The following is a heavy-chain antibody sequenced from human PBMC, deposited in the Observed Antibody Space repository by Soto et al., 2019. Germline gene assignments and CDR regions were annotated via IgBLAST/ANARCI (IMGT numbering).Heavy chain of an antibody. CDR1: GGSISSGGYY. CDR2: IYYSGST. D-gene: IGHD2-2*01. Sequence: QVQLQESGPGLVKPSQTLSLTCTVSGGSISSGGYYWSWIRQHPGKVLEWSGYIYYSGSTYYNPSLKSRVTISVDTSKNQFSLKLSSVTAADTAVYYCARVSVVVPAAMLGEVDYWGQGTLVTVSS. J-gene: IGHJ4*02. CDR3: ARVSVVVPAAMLGEVDY. V-gene: IGHV4-31*03.